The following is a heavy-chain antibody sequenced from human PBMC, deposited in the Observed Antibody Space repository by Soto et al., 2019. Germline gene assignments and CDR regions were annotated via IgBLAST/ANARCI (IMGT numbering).Heavy chain of an antibody. D-gene: IGHD6-19*01. V-gene: IGHV3-66*01. CDR1: GFTVSSNY. J-gene: IGHJ1*01. CDR3: ASTVAGTFSVGEYFQH. CDR2: IYSGGST. Sequence: EVQLVESGGGLVQPGGSLRLSCAASGFTVSSNYMSWVRQAPGKGLEWVSVIYSGGSTYYADSVKGRFTISRDNSKNTLYLQMNSLRAEDTAVYYCASTVAGTFSVGEYFQHWGQGTLVTVSS.